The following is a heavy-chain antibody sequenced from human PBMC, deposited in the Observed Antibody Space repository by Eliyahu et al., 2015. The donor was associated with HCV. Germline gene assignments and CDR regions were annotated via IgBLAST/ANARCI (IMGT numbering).Heavy chain of an antibody. V-gene: IGHV4-34*01. CDR1: XGSFSGYY. CDR2: INHSGST. J-gene: IGHJ6*02. D-gene: IGHD2-15*01. Sequence: ETLSLTCAVYXGSFSGYYWSWIRQPPGKGLEWIGEINHSGSTNYNPSLKSRVTISVDTSKNQFSLKLSSVTAADTAVYYCARVVAVAATFYPYYYYYGMDVWGQGTTVTVSS. CDR3: ARVVAVAATFYPYYYYYGMDV.